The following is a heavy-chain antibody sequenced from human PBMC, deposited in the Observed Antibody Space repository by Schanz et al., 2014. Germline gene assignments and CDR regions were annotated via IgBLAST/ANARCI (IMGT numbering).Heavy chain of an antibody. J-gene: IGHJ6*02. D-gene: IGHD5-12*01. CDR1: GYTFTSYG. Sequence: QVDLVQSGPEVMRPGASLKVSCKASGYTFTSYGVSWVRQAPGQGLEWMGWISAYNGHTDYAQKLQGRVTLTTDTATSTASMELRILRSGDTAVYYCARAKRLGDMDVWGQGTTVTVSS. CDR2: ISAYNGHT. CDR3: ARAKRLGDMDV. V-gene: IGHV1-18*01.